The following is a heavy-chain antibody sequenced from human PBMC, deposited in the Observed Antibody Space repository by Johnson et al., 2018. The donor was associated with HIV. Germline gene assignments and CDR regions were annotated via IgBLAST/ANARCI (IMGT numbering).Heavy chain of an antibody. J-gene: IGHJ3*02. CDR3: ARPYILLQLVSAFDI. V-gene: IGHV3-30*04. D-gene: IGHD6-6*01. CDR2: MSYGGSNQ. Sequence: QVQLVESGGGVVQPGMSLRVSCAASGFTFSSYAMHWVRQAPGRGLEWVAVMSYGGSNQYYADSVTGRFTISRDNSKNTLYLQMNSLRDEDTAVYCCARPYILLQLVSAFDIWGQGTMVTVSS. CDR1: GFTFSSYA.